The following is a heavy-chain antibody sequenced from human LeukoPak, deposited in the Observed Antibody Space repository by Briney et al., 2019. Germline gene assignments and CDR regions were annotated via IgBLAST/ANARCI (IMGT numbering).Heavy chain of an antibody. CDR2: IYYSGST. D-gene: IGHD6-19*01. CDR1: GGSISSYY. CDR3: AAGYSSGWAYGY. Sequence: SETLSLTCTVSGGSISSYYWSWIRQPPGKGLEWIGYIYYSGSTNYNPSLKSRVTISVDTSKNQFSLKLSSVTAADTTVYYCAAGYSSGWAYGYWGQGTLVTVSS. V-gene: IGHV4-59*01. J-gene: IGHJ4*02.